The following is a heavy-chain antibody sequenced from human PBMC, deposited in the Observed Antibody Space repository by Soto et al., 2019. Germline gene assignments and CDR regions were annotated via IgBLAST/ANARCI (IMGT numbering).Heavy chain of an antibody. CDR3: ARGGCSGGSCYTDYYYYMDV. CDR2: IYYSGST. CDR1: GGSISSSSYY. V-gene: IGHV4-39*01. J-gene: IGHJ6*03. D-gene: IGHD2-15*01. Sequence: PSETLSLTCTVSGGSISSSSYYWGWIRQPPGKGLEWIGSIYYSGSTYYNPSLKSRVTISVDTSKNQFSLKLSSVTAADTAVYYCARGGCSGGSCYTDYYYYMDVWGKGTTVTVSS.